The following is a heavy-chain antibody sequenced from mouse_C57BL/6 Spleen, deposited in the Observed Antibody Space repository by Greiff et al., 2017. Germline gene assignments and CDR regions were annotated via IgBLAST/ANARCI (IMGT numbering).Heavy chain of an antibody. D-gene: IGHD1-1*02. Sequence: QVQLQQSGAELARPGASVKLSCKASGYTFTSYGISWVKQRTGQGLEWIGEIYPRSGNTYYNEKFKGKATLTADKSSSTAYMELRSLTSEDSAVYFCARMRIEGGRDYLDYWGQGTTLTVSS. J-gene: IGHJ2*01. CDR1: GYTFTSYG. CDR3: ARMRIEGGRDYLDY. V-gene: IGHV1-81*01. CDR2: IYPRSGNT.